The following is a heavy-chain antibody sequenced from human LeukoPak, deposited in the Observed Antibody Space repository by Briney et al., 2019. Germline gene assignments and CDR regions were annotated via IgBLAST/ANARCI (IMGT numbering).Heavy chain of an antibody. J-gene: IGHJ3*02. CDR2: IWNDGSNK. Sequence: GRSLRLSCAASGFTFSSYVMHWVRQAPGKGLEGVAVIWNDGSNKYFADSVKGRFTISRDSSKNTLYLQMNSLRAGDTAVYYCASATGDNDAFDIWGQGTMVTVSS. D-gene: IGHD7-27*01. CDR3: ASATGDNDAFDI. CDR1: GFTFSSYV. V-gene: IGHV3-33*01.